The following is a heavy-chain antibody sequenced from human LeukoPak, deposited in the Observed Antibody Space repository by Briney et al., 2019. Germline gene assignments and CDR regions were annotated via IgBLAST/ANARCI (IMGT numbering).Heavy chain of an antibody. CDR3: ARDYQLPVSMDV. CDR1: GGSISGYY. CDR2: IYYSGST. J-gene: IGHJ6*02. V-gene: IGHV4-59*01. D-gene: IGHD2-2*01. Sequence: SETLSLTCTVSGGSISGYYWSWIRQPPGKGLEWIGYIYYSGSTNYNPSLKSRVTISVDTSKNQFSLKLSSVTAADTAVYYCARDYQLPVSMDVWGQGTTVTVSS.